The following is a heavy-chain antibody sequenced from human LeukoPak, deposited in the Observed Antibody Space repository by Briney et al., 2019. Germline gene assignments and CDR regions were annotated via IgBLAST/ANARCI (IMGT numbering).Heavy chain of an antibody. CDR2: IRAYNGNT. D-gene: IGHD4-17*01. CDR1: GYTFTSYG. Sequence: GASVKVSCKASGYTFTSYGISWVRQAPGQGLEWMGWIRAYNGNTNYAQSLQGGVTLTTDTSTSTAYMELRSLRSDDTAVYYCARDEAYGAYVSWFDPWGQGTPVAVSS. CDR3: ARDEAYGAYVSWFDP. V-gene: IGHV1-18*04. J-gene: IGHJ5*02.